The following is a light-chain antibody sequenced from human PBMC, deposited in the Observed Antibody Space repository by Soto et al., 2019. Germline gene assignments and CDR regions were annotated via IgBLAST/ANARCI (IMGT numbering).Light chain of an antibody. Sequence: IQFTQSPSSLSASVGDRVTITCRASQDIAIYLAWYQQKPGEAPKLLIYAASTLYGGVPSRFSGSGSGTDFALTSTSLQAEDFATYYCQQLRMYPSTFGGGTKVDNK. CDR1: QDIAIY. J-gene: IGKJ4*01. CDR2: AAS. CDR3: QQLRMYPST. V-gene: IGKV1-9*01.